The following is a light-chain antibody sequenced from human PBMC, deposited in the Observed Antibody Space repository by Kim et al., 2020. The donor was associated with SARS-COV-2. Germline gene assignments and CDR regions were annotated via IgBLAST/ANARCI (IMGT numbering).Light chain of an antibody. CDR2: GAS. Sequence: LPPGERATLSCRASQSVSSSYLAWYQQKPGQAPRLLIYGASSRATGIPDRFSGSGSGTDFTLTISRLEPEDFAVYYCQQYGTGFTFGPGTKVDIK. J-gene: IGKJ3*01. CDR1: QSVSSSY. V-gene: IGKV3-20*01. CDR3: QQYGTGFT.